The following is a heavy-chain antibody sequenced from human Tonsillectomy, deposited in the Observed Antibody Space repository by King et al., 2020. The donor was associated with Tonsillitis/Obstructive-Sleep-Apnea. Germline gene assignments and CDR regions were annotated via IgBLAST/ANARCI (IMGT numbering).Heavy chain of an antibody. D-gene: IGHD1-7*01. CDR2: INWNGGST. Sequence: VQLVESGGGVVRPGGSLRLSCAASGFTFDDYGMIWVRQAPGKGLEWVSGINWNGGSTAYADSVEGRFTISRDNAKNSLYLQMSSLRAEDTALYFCARVGDSWTYVGAFDYWGQGTLVTVSS. CDR1: GFTFDDYG. J-gene: IGHJ4*02. CDR3: ARVGDSWTYVGAFDY. V-gene: IGHV3-20*04.